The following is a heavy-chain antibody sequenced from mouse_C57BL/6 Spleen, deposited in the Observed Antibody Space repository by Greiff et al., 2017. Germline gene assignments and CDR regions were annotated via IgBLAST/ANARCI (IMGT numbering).Heavy chain of an antibody. D-gene: IGHD3-3*01. CDR2: IYPGSGNT. V-gene: IGHV1-76*01. CDR3: AGGGDGAY. CDR1: GYTFTDYY. Sequence: QVHVKQSGAELVRPGASVKLSCKASGYTFTDYYINWVKQRPGQGLEWIARIYPGSGNTYYNEKFKGKATLTAEKSSSTAYMQLSSLTSEDSAVFFWAGGGDGAYWGQGTLVTVSA. J-gene: IGHJ3*01.